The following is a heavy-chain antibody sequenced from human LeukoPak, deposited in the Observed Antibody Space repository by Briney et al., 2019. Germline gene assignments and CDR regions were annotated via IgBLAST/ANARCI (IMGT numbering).Heavy chain of an antibody. CDR1: GFTVSSNY. CDR2: IYGGGST. V-gene: IGHV3-66*02. CDR3: ARVLGSYYYAMDV. J-gene: IGHJ6*02. D-gene: IGHD7-27*01. Sequence: SGGSLRLSCAAASGFTVSSNYVSWVRQAPGKGLEWVSVIYGGGSTSYADSVKGRFTFSRDTSKNTLYLQMNSLRPEDTAVYYCARVLGSYYYAMDVWGQGTTVTVSS.